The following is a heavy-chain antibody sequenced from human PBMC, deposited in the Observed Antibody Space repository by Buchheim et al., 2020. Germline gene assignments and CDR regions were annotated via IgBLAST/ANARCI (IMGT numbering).Heavy chain of an antibody. D-gene: IGHD3-3*01. V-gene: IGHV3-30*18. J-gene: IGHJ4*02. Sequence: QVQLVESGGGVVQPGRSLRLSCAASGFTFSSYGMHWVRQAPGKGLEWVAVISYDGSNKYYADSVKGRFTISRDNSKNTLYLQMNSLRAEDTAVYYCAKGITIFGVVIIGVDYWGQGTL. CDR3: AKGITIFGVVIIGVDY. CDR1: GFTFSSYG. CDR2: ISYDGSNK.